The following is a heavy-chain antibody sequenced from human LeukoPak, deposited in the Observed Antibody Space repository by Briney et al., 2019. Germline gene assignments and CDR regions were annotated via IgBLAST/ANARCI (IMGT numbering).Heavy chain of an antibody. V-gene: IGHV3-73*01. CDR1: GFTFSNAW. D-gene: IGHD1-26*01. CDR2: IRSKANSYAT. J-gene: IGHJ4*02. CDR3: TRSGSYSDD. Sequence: GGSLRLSCAASGFTFSNAWMSWVRQASGKGLEWVGRIRSKANSYATAYAASVKGRFTISRDDSKNTAYLQMNSLKTEDTAVYYCTRSGSYSDDWGQGTLVTVSS.